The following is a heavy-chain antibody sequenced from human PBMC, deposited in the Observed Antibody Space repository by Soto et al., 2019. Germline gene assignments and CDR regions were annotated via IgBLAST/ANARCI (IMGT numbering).Heavy chain of an antibody. CDR2: IKQDGSEK. V-gene: IGHV3-7*05. J-gene: IGHJ2*01. CDR1: GFSFSNYW. Sequence: EVQLVDSGGGLVQPGGSLRLSCAASGFSFSNYWMNWVRQIPGKGLEWVANIKQDGSEKYYVGSVKGRFTISRDNTNNSLYLQMNSLRAEDTAVYYCARGGCGRYFDVWGRGTLVTVSS. CDR3: ARGGCGRYFDV.